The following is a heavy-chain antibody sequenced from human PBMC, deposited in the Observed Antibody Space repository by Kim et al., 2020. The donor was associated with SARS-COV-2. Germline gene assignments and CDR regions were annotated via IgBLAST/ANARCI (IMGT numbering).Heavy chain of an antibody. CDR2: SQ. Sequence: SQYTTESVNGRFTISRDNSKNPLYLKMNSLRAEDTAVYYCAKEEQQLVKYWGQGTLVTVSS. D-gene: IGHD6-13*01. CDR3: AKEEQQLVKY. J-gene: IGHJ4*02. V-gene: IGHV3-23*01.